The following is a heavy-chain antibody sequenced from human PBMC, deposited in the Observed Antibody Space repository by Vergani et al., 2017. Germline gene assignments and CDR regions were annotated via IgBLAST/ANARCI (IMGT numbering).Heavy chain of an antibody. CDR3: AKGDRYSSGWYMGDAFDI. CDR1: GFTFSSYS. V-gene: IGHV3-21*04. D-gene: IGHD6-19*01. J-gene: IGHJ3*02. Sequence: EVQLVESGGGLVKPGGSLRLSCAASGFTFSSYSMNWVRQAPGKGLEWVSSISSSSSYIYYADSVKGRFTISRDNAKNSLYLQMNSLRAEDTAVYYCAKGDRYSSGWYMGDAFDIWGQGTMVTVSS. CDR2: ISSSSSYI.